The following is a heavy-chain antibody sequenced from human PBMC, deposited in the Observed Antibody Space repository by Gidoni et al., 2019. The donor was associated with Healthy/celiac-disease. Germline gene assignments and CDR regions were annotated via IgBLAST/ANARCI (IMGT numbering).Heavy chain of an antibody. CDR2: IKQDGSEK. V-gene: IGHV3-7*01. CDR3: ARDQIVYTNWFDP. J-gene: IGHJ5*02. Sequence: EVQLVASGGGLVQPGGSLRLSCAASGFTFSSYWMSWVRQAPGKGLEWVANIKQDGSEKYYVDSVKGRFTISRDNAKNSLYLQMNSLRAEDTAVYYCARDQIVYTNWFDPWGQGTLVTVSS. CDR1: GFTFSSYW. D-gene: IGHD2-8*01.